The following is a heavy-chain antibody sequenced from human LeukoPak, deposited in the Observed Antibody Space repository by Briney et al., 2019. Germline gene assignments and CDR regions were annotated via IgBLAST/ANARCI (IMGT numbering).Heavy chain of an antibody. CDR1: GFTFDDFP. J-gene: IGHJ4*02. D-gene: IGHD3-22*01. V-gene: IGHV3-43*01. CDR2: ISVDGDTK. Sequence: GGSLRLSCAASGFTFDDFPMHWVRQQPGKGLEWVSLISVDGDTKYYADSVRGRFTISRDNSKNSLYLQMNSLRAEDTALYYCAKDSRKYDSSGYQDYWGQGTLVTVSS. CDR3: AKDSRKYDSSGYQDY.